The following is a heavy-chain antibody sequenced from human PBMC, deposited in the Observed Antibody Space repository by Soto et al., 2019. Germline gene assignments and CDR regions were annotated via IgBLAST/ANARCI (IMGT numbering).Heavy chain of an antibody. CDR3: AKRASYGAKVKFFDS. Sequence: VGSLRLSCSASGFIFSDYAMYWVRQAPGEGLECLSGIKYNGEIIKSADSVKDRFFICRDTSKATFCLQITGLGPEDTGIYFRAKRASYGAKVKFFDSWGQGTPVTVSS. CDR1: GFIFSDYA. CDR2: IKYNGEII. D-gene: IGHD4-17*01. V-gene: IGHV3-64D*08. J-gene: IGHJ4*02.